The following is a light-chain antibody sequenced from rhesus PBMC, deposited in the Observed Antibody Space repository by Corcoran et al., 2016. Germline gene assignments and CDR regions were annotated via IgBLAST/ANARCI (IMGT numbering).Light chain of an antibody. J-gene: IGKJ4*01. CDR3: QQYNSAPPLT. CDR2: KAS. V-gene: IGKV1-21*01. CDR1: QGISSW. Sequence: DIQMTQSPSSLSASVGDRVTITCRASQGISSWLAWYQQKPGKAPKLLIYKASSLQNGVPSRLSGSGSGTDFTITISSLQPEDFATYYGQQYNSAPPLTFGGGTKVEIK.